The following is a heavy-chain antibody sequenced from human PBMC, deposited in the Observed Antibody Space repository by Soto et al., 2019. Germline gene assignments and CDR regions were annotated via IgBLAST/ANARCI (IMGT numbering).Heavy chain of an antibody. CDR1: GFTFSSYG. CDR3: ARDLAPYSSGWYSVGVYYYYGMEV. J-gene: IGHJ6*02. D-gene: IGHD6-19*01. CDR2: IWYDGSNK. V-gene: IGHV3-33*01. Sequence: PGGSLRLSCAASGFTFSSYGMHWVRQAPGKGLEWVAVIWYDGSNKYYADSVKGRFTISRDNSKNTLYLQMNSLRAEDTAVYYCARDLAPYSSGWYSVGVYYYYGMEVWGQGTTVTVSS.